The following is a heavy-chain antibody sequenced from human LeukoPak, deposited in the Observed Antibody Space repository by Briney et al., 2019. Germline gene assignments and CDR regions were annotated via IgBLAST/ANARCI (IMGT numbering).Heavy chain of an antibody. Sequence: ASVKVSCKASGYTFTSYYMHWVRQAPGQGLEWMGWMNPNSGNTGYAQKFQGRVTMTRNTSISTAYMELSSLRSEDTAVYYCARTWGTAWGRAFDIWGQGTMVTVSS. CDR3: ARTWGTAWGRAFDI. D-gene: IGHD7-27*01. V-gene: IGHV1-8*02. CDR1: GYTFTSYY. CDR2: MNPNSGNT. J-gene: IGHJ3*02.